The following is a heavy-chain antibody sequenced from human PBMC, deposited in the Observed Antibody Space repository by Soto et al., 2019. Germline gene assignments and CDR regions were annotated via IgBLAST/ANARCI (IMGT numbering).Heavy chain of an antibody. Sequence: GASVKFSCKASGYTFTGYYMHWVRQAPGQGLEWMGWINPNCGGTNYAQKFQGRVTMTRDTSISTAYMELSRLRSDDTAVYYCARGRVCSSTSCHPGWFDPWGQGTLVTVS. V-gene: IGHV1-2*02. CDR1: GYTFTGYY. D-gene: IGHD2-2*01. CDR2: INPNCGGT. CDR3: ARGRVCSSTSCHPGWFDP. J-gene: IGHJ5*02.